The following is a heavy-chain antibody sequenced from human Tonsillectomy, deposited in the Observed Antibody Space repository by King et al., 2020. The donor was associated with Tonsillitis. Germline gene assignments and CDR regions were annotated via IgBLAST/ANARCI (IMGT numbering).Heavy chain of an antibody. CDR3: ARDQYWSSNSCWDDAFDI. J-gene: IGHJ3*02. Sequence: QLVQSGAEVKKPGASVKVSCKASGYTFTSYAISWVRQAPGQGLEWMGWISAYNGNTNYAQKLQGRVTMTTVTSTSTAYMELRSLRSDDTAVYYCARDQYWSSNSCWDDAFDIWGQGTMVTVSS. V-gene: IGHV1-18*04. CDR2: ISAYNGNT. D-gene: IGHD2-2*01. CDR1: GYTFTSYA.